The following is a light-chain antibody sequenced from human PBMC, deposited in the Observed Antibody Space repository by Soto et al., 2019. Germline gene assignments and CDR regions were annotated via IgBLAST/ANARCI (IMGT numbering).Light chain of an antibody. CDR3: GTWDSSLSALV. CDR1: SSNIGSNY. Sequence: QSVLTQPPSVSAAPGQKVTISCSGSSSNIGSNYVSWYHQLPGTAPKLLIYDNYKRPSGIPDRFSGSKSGTSATLGITGLQTGDEADYYCGTWDSSLSALVFGGGTKLTVL. CDR2: DNY. J-gene: IGLJ2*01. V-gene: IGLV1-51*01.